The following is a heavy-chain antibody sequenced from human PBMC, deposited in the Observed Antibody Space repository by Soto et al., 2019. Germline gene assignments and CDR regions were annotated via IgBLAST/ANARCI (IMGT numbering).Heavy chain of an antibody. CDR1: RFTFSDFA. V-gene: IGHV3-23*01. CDR3: AKDAVPYNGKWDWFDS. CDR2: IGGGGSDT. Sequence: DVQLLESGGGLVQPGESLTLSCAASRFTFSDFAMSWVRQAPGKGLEWVSSIGGGGSDTYYADSVKGRFTISRDNSKNTLYLQMDSLRDEDTAVYYCAKDAVPYNGKWDWFDSWGQGTLVIVSS. D-gene: IGHD1-20*01. J-gene: IGHJ5*01.